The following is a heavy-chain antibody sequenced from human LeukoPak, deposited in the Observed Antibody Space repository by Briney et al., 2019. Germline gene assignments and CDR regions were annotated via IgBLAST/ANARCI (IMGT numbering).Heavy chain of an antibody. CDR2: ILSDGSNT. Sequence: GRSLRLSCAASGFTFSSYGMDWVRQAPGKGLEWVAVILSDGSNTYYADSVKGRFTISRGNSKNTLYLQMNSLRAEDTALYYCARGDYGGYSGKGAFDIWGQGTMVTVSS. CDR1: GFTFSSYG. J-gene: IGHJ3*02. D-gene: IGHD4-23*01. CDR3: ARGDYGGYSGKGAFDI. V-gene: IGHV3-33*01.